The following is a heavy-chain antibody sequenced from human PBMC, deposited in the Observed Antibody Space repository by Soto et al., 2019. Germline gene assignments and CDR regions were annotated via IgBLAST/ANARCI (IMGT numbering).Heavy chain of an antibody. CDR2: IIPTLGII. V-gene: IGHV1-69*02. J-gene: IGHJ5*02. CDR3: ARGNSGSYAWFDP. Sequence: QVQLVQSGAEVKKPGSSVKVSCKAPVDTFSTYTISWVRQAPGQGLEWMGRIIPTLGIIKYAQKFQGRVIITADKSTSTAYMELTSLRFDDTAVYYCARGNSGSYAWFDPWGQGTLVTVSS. D-gene: IGHD1-26*01. CDR1: VDTFSTYT.